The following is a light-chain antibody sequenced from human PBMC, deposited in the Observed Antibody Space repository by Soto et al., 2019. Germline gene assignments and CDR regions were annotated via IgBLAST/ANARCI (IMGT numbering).Light chain of an antibody. CDR3: QQYYTIQYT. J-gene: IGKJ2*01. V-gene: IGKV4-1*01. CDR1: QSILYDFNNKNY. CDR2: WSS. Sequence: IVMTQSPDSLPVSLGERATINCKSSQSILYDFNNKNYLGWYQQKPGQPPKLLFYWSSMRESWVPDRFTVSGSGTDYTLTIDGLQAQDVASYYCQQYYTIQYTFGQGTMLEIK.